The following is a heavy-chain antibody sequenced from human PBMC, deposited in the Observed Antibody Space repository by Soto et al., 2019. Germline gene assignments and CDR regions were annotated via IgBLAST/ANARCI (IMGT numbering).Heavy chain of an antibody. CDR3: ARFNVRSGWYAFDY. V-gene: IGHV3-33*01. Sequence: PGGSLRLSCAASGFTFSSYGMHWVRQAPGKGLEWVAVIWYDGSNKYYADSVKGRFTISRDNSKNTLYLQMNSLRAEDTAVYYCARFNVRSGWYAFDYWGQGTLVTVSS. CDR1: GFTFSSYG. CDR2: IWYDGSNK. J-gene: IGHJ4*02. D-gene: IGHD6-19*01.